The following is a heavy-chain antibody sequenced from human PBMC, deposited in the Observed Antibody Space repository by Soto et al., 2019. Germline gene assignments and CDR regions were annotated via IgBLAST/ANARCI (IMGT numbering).Heavy chain of an antibody. CDR2: INAGNGNT. CDR3: ARDDYDILTRYSGFAY. V-gene: IGHV1-3*01. J-gene: IGHJ1*01. D-gene: IGHD3-9*01. CDR1: GYTFTSYA. Sequence: ASVKGSWKASGYTFTSYAMHWVRQAPGQRLEWMGWINAGNGNTKYSQKFQGRVTITRDTSASTAYMELSSLRSEDTAVYYCARDDYDILTRYSGFAYRGQRTLVIVSS.